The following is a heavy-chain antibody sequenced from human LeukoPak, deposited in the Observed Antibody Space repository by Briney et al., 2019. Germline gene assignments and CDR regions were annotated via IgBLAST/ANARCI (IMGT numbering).Heavy chain of an antibody. CDR2: IYYSGST. CDR3: ARGRTHCGGDCYSEFDY. V-gene: IGHV4-59*01. D-gene: IGHD2-21*02. CDR1: GGSISSYY. J-gene: IGHJ4*02. Sequence: SETLSLTCTVSGGSISSYYWSWFRQPQGKGLEGMGYIYYSGSTNYNPSLKSRVTISVDTSKNQFSLKLSSVTAADTAVYYCARGRTHCGGDCYSEFDYWGQGTLVTVSS.